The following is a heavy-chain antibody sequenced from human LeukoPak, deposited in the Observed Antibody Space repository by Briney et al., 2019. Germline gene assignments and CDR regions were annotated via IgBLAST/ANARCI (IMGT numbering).Heavy chain of an antibody. CDR3: ARAANAFDI. J-gene: IGHJ3*02. CDR2: IWYDGSNK. V-gene: IGHV3-33*08. CDR1: GFTFSSYW. D-gene: IGHD6-13*01. Sequence: PGGSLRLSCAASGFTFSSYWMSWVRQAPGKGLEWVAVIWYDGSNKYYADSVKGRFTISRDNSKNTLYLQMNSLRAEDTAVYYCARAANAFDIWGQGTMVTVSS.